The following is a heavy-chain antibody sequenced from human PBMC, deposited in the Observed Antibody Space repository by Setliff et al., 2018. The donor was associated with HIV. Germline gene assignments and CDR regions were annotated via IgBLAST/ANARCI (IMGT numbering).Heavy chain of an antibody. CDR2: INPNTGDT. Sequence: ASVKVSCKASGYTFTGYFIHWVRQAPGQGLEWMGRINPNTGDTNYAQKFQDRVTMTRDTSINTAYMELSRLRSDDTAVYYCAREYDVLTGYYISAFDIWGQGIMVTVSS. V-gene: IGHV1-2*06. D-gene: IGHD3-9*01. CDR3: AREYDVLTGYYISAFDI. CDR1: GYTFTGYF. J-gene: IGHJ3*02.